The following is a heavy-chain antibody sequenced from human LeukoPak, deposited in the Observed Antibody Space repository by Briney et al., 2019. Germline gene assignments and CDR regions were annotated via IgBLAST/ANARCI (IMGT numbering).Heavy chain of an antibody. V-gene: IGHV4-38-2*02. CDR3: ARSKGSTAYMDV. CDR1: GYSISSGYY. D-gene: IGHD2-2*01. J-gene: IGHJ6*03. CDR2: IYHSGST. Sequence: PSETLSLTCTVSGYSISSGYYWGWIRQPPGKGLEWIGSIYHSGSTYYNPSLKSRVTISVDTSKNQFSLKLSSVTAADTAVYYCARSKGSTAYMDVWGKGTTVTVSS.